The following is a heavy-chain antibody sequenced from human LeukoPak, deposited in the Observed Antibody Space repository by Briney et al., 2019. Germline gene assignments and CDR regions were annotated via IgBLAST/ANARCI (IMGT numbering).Heavy chain of an antibody. CDR2: IKGKTDGGTP. V-gene: IGHV3-15*01. CDR3: ILASAGPAY. Sequence: GALRLSCAASGFTFSSAWMTWVRQAPGKGLEWVGRIKGKTDGGTPDYAAPVKGRFTISRDHSEDTLYLQMNSLKTEDTAVYYCILASAGPAYWGQGALVTVSS. J-gene: IGHJ4*02. CDR1: GFTFSSAW. D-gene: IGHD6-13*01.